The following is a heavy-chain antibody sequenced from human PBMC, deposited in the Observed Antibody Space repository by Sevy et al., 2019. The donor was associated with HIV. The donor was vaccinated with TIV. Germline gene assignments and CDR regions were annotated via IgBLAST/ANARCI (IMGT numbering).Heavy chain of an antibody. D-gene: IGHD6-13*01. CDR1: GFTFSSYG. V-gene: IGHV3-30*18. J-gene: IGHJ4*02. CDR3: AKGEQQLVDY. CDR2: ISYDGSNK. Sequence: GGSLRLSCAASGFTFSSYGMHWVRQAPGKGLEWVAVISYDGSNKYYADSVKGRFTISRDNSKNTLYLQMNSLRAEDTAVYDCAKGEQQLVDYWGQGTLVTVSS.